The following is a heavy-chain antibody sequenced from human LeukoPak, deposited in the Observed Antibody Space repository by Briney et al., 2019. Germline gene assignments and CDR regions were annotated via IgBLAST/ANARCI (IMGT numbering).Heavy chain of an antibody. J-gene: IGHJ5*02. CDR2: INPNSGGT. D-gene: IGHD6-13*01. Sequence: ASVKVSCKASGYTFTVYYIHWVRQAPGQGLEWMGWINPNSGGTNYAQKFQGRVTMTRDTSISTAYMELSRLRSDDTAVYYCGRDSGSSWYSAVDPWGQGTLVTVSS. V-gene: IGHV1-2*02. CDR3: GRDSGSSWYSAVDP. CDR1: GYTFTVYY.